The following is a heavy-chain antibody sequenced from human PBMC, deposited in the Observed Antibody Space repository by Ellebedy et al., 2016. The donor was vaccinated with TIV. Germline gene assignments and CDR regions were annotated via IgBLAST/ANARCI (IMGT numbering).Heavy chain of an antibody. CDR3: ARVCLSGFLYYFDY. V-gene: IGHV4-59*01. J-gene: IGHJ4*02. CDR1: SGSISGYY. D-gene: IGHD3-3*01. CDR2: IYYSGYT. Sequence: MPSETLSLTCNVSSGSISGYYWSWIRQPPGKGLEWIGYIYYSGYTNYNPSLSSRVTISVDTSTNQFSLGLSSVTAADTAVYYCARVCLSGFLYYFDYWGQGILVTVSS.